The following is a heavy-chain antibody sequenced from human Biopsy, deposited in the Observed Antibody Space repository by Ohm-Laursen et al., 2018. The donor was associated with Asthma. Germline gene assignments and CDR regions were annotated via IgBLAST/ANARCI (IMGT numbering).Heavy chain of an antibody. CDR2: IKQDGSEK. V-gene: IGHV3-7*04. Sequence: SLRLSCAASGFTFSSYWMSWVRQAPGKGLEWVANIKQDGSEKYYVDSVKGRFTISRDNAKNTLYLQMNSLRVEDTAVFYCARAKSGSFYSPADYWGQGTLVTVSS. CDR3: ARAKSGSFYSPADY. J-gene: IGHJ4*02. D-gene: IGHD1-26*01. CDR1: GFTFSSYW.